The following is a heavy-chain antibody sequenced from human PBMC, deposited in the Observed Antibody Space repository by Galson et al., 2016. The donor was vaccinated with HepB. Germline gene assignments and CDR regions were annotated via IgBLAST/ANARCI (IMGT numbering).Heavy chain of an antibody. J-gene: IGHJ4*02. V-gene: IGHV6-1*01. D-gene: IGHD6-19*01. CDR3: AREGYSSGWFHFDY. CDR2: TYYRSKWYN. CDR1: GDSVSSNSAA. Sequence: CAISGDSVSSNSAAWNWIRQSPSRGLEWLGRTYYRSKWYNGYAVSVKSRITINTDTSKNQFSLQLNSVTPEDTAVYYCAREGYSSGWFHFDYWGQGTLVTVS.